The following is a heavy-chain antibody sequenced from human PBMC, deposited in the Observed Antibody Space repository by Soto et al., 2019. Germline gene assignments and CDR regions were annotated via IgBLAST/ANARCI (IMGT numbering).Heavy chain of an antibody. J-gene: IGHJ4*02. CDR3: ARQARDCSGGSCYWRGYYFDY. D-gene: IGHD2-15*01. V-gene: IGHV4-39*01. Sequence: QLQLQESGPGLVKPSETLSLTCTVSGGSISSSSYYWGWIRQPPGKGLEWIGSIYYSGSTYYNPSFKSRVTISVDTSKNQFAMKLSSVTAADTAVYYCARQARDCSGGSCYWRGYYFDYWGQGTLVTVSS. CDR2: IYYSGST. CDR1: GGSISSSSYY.